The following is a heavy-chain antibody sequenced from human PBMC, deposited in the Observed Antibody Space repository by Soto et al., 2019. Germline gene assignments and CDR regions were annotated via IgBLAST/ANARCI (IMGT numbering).Heavy chain of an antibody. CDR2: IYYSGST. Sequence: PSETLSLTCTVSGGSISSGGYYWSWIRQHPGKGLEWIGYIYYSGSTYYNPSLKSRVTISVDTSKNQCSLKLSSVTAADTAVYYCARDRPYVNWFDPWGQGTLVTVSS. CDR1: GGSISSGGYY. CDR3: ARDRPYVNWFDP. D-gene: IGHD3-16*01. J-gene: IGHJ5*02. V-gene: IGHV4-31*03.